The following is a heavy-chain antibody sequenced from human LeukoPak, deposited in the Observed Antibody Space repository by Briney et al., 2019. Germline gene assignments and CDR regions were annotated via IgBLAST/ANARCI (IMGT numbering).Heavy chain of an antibody. CDR1: GYTFTGYY. D-gene: IGHD6-13*01. CDR3: ARARGYGSSWYVFDY. CDR2: INPNSGGT. J-gene: IGHJ4*02. Sequence: ASVKVSCKASGYTFTGYYMHWVRQAPGQGLEWMGWINPNSGGTNYAQKFQGRVTMTRDASISTAYMELSRLRSDDTAVYYCARARGYGSSWYVFDYWGQGTLVTVSS. V-gene: IGHV1-2*02.